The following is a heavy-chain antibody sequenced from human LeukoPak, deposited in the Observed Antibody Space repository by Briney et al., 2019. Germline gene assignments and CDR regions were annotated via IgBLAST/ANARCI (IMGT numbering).Heavy chain of an antibody. CDR3: ASTYGDPPYYYYGMDV. CDR2: MNPNSGNT. J-gene: IGHJ6*02. CDR1: GYTFTSYD. Sequence: ASVKVSCKASGYTFTSYDINWVRQATGQGLEWMGWMNPNSGNTGYAQKFQGRVTMTRNTSISTAYMELSSLRSEDTAVYYCASTYGDPPYYYYGMDVWGQGTTVTVSS. V-gene: IGHV1-8*01. D-gene: IGHD4-17*01.